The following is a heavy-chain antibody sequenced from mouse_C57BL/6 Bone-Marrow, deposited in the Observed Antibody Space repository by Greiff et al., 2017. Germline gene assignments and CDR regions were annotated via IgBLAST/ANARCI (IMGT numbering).Heavy chain of an antibody. V-gene: IGHV1-26*01. D-gene: IGHD2-14*01. CDR3: AREGYPGFAY. Sequence: VQLQQSGPELVKPGASVKISCKASGYTFTDYYMNWVKQSHGKSLEWIGDINPNNGGTSYNQKFKGKATLTVDKSSSTAYMELRSLTSEDSAVYYCAREGYPGFAYWGQGTLVTVSA. CDR1: GYTFTDYY. J-gene: IGHJ3*01. CDR2: INPNNGGT.